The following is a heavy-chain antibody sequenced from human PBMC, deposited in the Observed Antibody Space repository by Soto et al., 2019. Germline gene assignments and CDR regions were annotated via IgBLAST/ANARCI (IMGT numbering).Heavy chain of an antibody. Sequence: ASLKVSCKASGYTFNSHAIHWVRQAPGQRTEWLGWINSGNGNTYYSEKFEGRVAFTRDTAATTVNMELTSLTSEDTATYYCGRDQSGIGYYVDWFDPWGQGTLFTVSS. CDR3: GRDQSGIGYYVDWFDP. CDR2: INSGNGNT. D-gene: IGHD3-10*02. J-gene: IGHJ5*02. CDR1: GYTFNSHA. V-gene: IGHV1-3*01.